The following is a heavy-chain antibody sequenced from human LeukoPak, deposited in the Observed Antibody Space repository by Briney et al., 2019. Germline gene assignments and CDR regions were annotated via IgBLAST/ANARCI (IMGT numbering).Heavy chain of an antibody. CDR1: GFTFYDYA. J-gene: IGHJ4*02. V-gene: IGHV3-9*01. CDR3: AKGKLGYCSGGSCYPQGRFGYFDY. Sequence: GGSLRLSCAASGFTFYDYAMHWVRQAPGKGLEWVSDISWNSGSIGYADSVKGRFTISRDNARNSLYLQMNSLRAEDTALYYCAKGKLGYCSGGSCYPQGRFGYFDYWGQGTLVTVSS. D-gene: IGHD2-15*01. CDR2: ISWNSGSI.